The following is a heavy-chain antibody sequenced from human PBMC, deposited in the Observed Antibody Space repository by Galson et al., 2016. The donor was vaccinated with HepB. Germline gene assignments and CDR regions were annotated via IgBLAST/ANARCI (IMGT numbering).Heavy chain of an antibody. CDR1: GYTFTSYG. Sequence: SVKVSCKASGYTFTSYGIIWVRQAPGQGLEWMGWTGVYNGDRNYGQKFQGRAIITTDASTTTASLELRSLRSDDTAVYFCARTSRYRSDYLTGDYWGQGTLVTVSS. D-gene: IGHD3-9*01. CDR2: TGVYNGDR. V-gene: IGHV1-18*01. CDR3: ARTSRYRSDYLTGDY. J-gene: IGHJ4*02.